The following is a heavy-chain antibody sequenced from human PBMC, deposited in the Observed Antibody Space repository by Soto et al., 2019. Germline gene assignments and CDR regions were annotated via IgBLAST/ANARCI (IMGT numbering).Heavy chain of an antibody. V-gene: IGHV1-18*01. CDR1: GYTFTNYG. CDR3: ARGSRVGHGSGSYGMDV. Sequence: QVQLVQSGAEVKKPGASVKVSCKASGYTFTNYGVSWVRQAPGQGLEWMGWISAYSGNTNYAQKFKGRVTVTTDTSTSTAYMAVMSLKSDDTAVYYCARGSRVGHGSGSYGMDVWGQGTTVTVSS. CDR2: ISAYSGNT. D-gene: IGHD3-10*01. J-gene: IGHJ6*02.